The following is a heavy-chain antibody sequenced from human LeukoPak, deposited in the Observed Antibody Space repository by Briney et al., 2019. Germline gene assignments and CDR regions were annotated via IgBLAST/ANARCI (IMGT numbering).Heavy chain of an antibody. CDR3: AKGPRGDCSGGSCPGDS. D-gene: IGHD2-15*01. Sequence: GGSLRLSCAASGFKFDDYGMSWVRQAPGKGLEWVSAINWNGGSTSYADSVKGRFTISRDHAKNSLYLQMNSLRAEDTALYYCAKGPRGDCSGGSCPGDSWGQGTLVTVSS. J-gene: IGHJ4*02. CDR2: INWNGGST. V-gene: IGHV3-20*04. CDR1: GFKFDDYG.